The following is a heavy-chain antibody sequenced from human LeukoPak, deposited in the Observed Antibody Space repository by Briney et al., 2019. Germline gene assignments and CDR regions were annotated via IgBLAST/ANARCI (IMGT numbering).Heavy chain of an antibody. V-gene: IGHV3-11*01. D-gene: IGHD6-13*01. Sequence: RGSLRLSCAASGFTFSDYYMSWIRQAPGKGLEWVSYISSSGNTIYYADSVKGRFTISRDNAKNSLYLQMNSLRAEDTAVYYCARDAAAAGPYYYYGMDVWGQGTTVTVSS. CDR1: GFTFSDYY. CDR2: ISSSGNTI. CDR3: ARDAAAAGPYYYYGMDV. J-gene: IGHJ6*02.